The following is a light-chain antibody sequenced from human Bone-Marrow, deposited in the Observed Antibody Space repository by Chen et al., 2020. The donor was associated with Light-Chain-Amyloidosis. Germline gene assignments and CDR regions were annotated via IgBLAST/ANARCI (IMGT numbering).Light chain of an antibody. CDR3: QSYDSSLSGYVV. CDR1: KTNIGADND. Sequence: QSVLTQPPSVSGAPGQRFTISCPGSKTNIGADNDVYWYQQVPGTAPKLLIYGNSHRPSGVPDRFSGSKSGTSAFLAITGLQAEDEAEYYCQSYDSSLSGYVVFGGGTKLTVL. CDR2: GNS. J-gene: IGLJ2*01. V-gene: IGLV1-40*01.